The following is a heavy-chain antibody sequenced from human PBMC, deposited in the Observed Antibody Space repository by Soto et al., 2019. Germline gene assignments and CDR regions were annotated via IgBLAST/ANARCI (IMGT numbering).Heavy chain of an antibody. CDR3: AKDRKGYCSSTSCYSVFHP. Sequence: QVQLVESGGGVVQPGRSLRLSCAASGFTFSSYGMHWVRQAPGKGLEWVAVISYDGSNKYYADSVKGRFTISRDNSKNTLYLQMNSLRAEDTAVYYCAKDRKGYCSSTSCYSVFHPWGQGTLVTVSS. D-gene: IGHD2-2*01. CDR1: GFTFSSYG. J-gene: IGHJ5*02. CDR2: ISYDGSNK. V-gene: IGHV3-30*18.